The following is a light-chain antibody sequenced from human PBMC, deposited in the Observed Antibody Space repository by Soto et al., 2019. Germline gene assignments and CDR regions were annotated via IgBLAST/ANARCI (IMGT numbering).Light chain of an antibody. CDR3: QQSYSTPVT. CDR1: QSITNY. V-gene: IGKV1-39*01. J-gene: IGKJ5*01. CDR2: AAS. Sequence: DIPMTQSPSSLSASVGDRVTITCRASQSITNYLSWYQQKPGKAPMVLIYAASSLQSGVPSRFSGSGSGTDFTLTISSLQPEDFATYYCQQSYSTPVTFGQGTRLEIK.